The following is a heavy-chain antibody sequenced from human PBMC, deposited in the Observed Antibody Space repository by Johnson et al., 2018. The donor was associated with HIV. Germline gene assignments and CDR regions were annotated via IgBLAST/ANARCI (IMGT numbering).Heavy chain of an antibody. Sequence: QMQLVESGGGVVQPGGSLRLSCAASGFTFSNYGMHWVRQAPGKGLEWVAFIRYDGSDKYYADSVKGRFTISRDNSKNTLYLQMNSLRAVDTAVYYCAKERQLVRAFDIWGQGTMVTVSS. V-gene: IGHV3-30*02. J-gene: IGHJ3*02. CDR2: IRYDGSDK. CDR3: AKERQLVRAFDI. D-gene: IGHD6-6*01. CDR1: GFTFSNYG.